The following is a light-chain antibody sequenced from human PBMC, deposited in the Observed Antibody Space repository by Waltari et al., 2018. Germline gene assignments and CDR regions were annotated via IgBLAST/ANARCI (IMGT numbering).Light chain of an antibody. CDR3: QQYNNWPPEDT. CDR1: QNVDSN. J-gene: IGKJ2*01. V-gene: IGKV3-15*01. Sequence: EIVMTQSPATLSVSPGERATLSCRASQNVDSNLPWYQHKPGQAPRLLIYGASTRATDIPARFSGSGSGTEFTLTISSLQSEDFAIYYCQQYNNWPPEDTFGRGTKLEI. CDR2: GAS.